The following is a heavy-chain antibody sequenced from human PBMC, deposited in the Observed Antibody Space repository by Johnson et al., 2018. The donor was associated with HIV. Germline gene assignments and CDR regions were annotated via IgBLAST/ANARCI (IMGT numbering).Heavy chain of an antibody. CDR1: GFTFGSNW. J-gene: IGHJ3*02. CDR2: IKRKIDGGTT. Sequence: VQLVESGGGLVQPGGSLRLSCATSGFTFGSNWMSWVRQAPGKGLEWVGRIKRKIDGGTTDYAAPVKGRFTISRDDSKNTLYLQMNSLKTEDTAVYFCARDSGLYGFDIWGQGTMLTVSS. V-gene: IGHV3-15*01. D-gene: IGHD2-8*02. CDR3: ARDSGLYGFDI.